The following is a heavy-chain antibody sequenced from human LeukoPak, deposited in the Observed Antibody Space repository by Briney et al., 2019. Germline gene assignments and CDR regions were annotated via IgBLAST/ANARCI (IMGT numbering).Heavy chain of an antibody. Sequence: PGGSLRLSCAASGFIVSTNYMTWVRQAPGKGLEWVSVIYAGGSTHYADSVKGRFTISRDNAKNTVYLQMNSLRAEDTAVYYCARDPYDSGSFDYWGQGTLVSVSS. D-gene: IGHD3-10*01. V-gene: IGHV3-53*01. CDR3: ARDPYDSGSFDY. CDR1: GFIVSTNY. CDR2: IYAGGST. J-gene: IGHJ4*02.